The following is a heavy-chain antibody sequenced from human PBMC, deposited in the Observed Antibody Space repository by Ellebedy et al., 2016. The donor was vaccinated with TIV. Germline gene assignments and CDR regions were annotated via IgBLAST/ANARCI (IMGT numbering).Heavy chain of an antibody. V-gene: IGHV4-39*07. D-gene: IGHD3-22*01. CDR2: IYYSGST. J-gene: IGHJ4*02. Sequence: SETLSLTXTVSGGSISSSSYYWGWIRQPPGKGLEWIGSIYYSGSTYYNPSLKSRVTISVDTTKNQFSLKLSSVTAADTGLYYCARGRQYHDGSRYYLDYWGQGTLVTVSS. CDR3: ARGRQYHDGSRYYLDY. CDR1: GGSISSSSYY.